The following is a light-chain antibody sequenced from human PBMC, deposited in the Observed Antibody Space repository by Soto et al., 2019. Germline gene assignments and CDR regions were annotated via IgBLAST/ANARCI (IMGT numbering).Light chain of an antibody. CDR3: LQYNYWPQT. J-gene: IGKJ1*01. CDR1: QSVASD. Sequence: EIVMTQSPATLSVSPGERATLSCRANQSVASDFAWYQQKPGQAPTLLIYDASTRASGVPARFSGRGSGTECTLTISILHSEDFAVYYCLQYNYWPQTFGQGTKVDIK. CDR2: DAS. V-gene: IGKV3-15*01.